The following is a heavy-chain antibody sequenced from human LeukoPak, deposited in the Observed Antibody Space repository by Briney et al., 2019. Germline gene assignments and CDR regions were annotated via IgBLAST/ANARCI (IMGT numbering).Heavy chain of an antibody. CDR2: INHSGST. D-gene: IGHD2/OR15-2a*01. V-gene: IGHV4-34*01. CDR3: AREQYFDAFDI. Sequence: SGTLSLTCAVYGGSFRGYYWSWIRQPPGKGLEWIGEINHSGSTNYNPSLKSRVTISVDTSKNQFSLKLSSVTAADTAVYYCAREQYFDAFDIWGQGTMVTVSS. J-gene: IGHJ3*02. CDR1: GGSFRGYY.